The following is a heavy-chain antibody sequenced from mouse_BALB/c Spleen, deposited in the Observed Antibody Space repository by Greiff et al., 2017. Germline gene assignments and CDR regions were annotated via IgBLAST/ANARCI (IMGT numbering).Heavy chain of an antibody. J-gene: IGHJ2*01. D-gene: IGHD1-1*01. CDR2: ISSGSSTI. V-gene: IGHV5-17*02. CDR1: GFTFSSFG. Sequence: EVQLVESGGGLVQPGGSRKLSCAASGFTFSSFGMHWVRQAPEKGLEWVAYISSGSSTIYYADTVKGRFTISRDNPKNTLFLQMTSLRSEDTAMYYCARADYYGSRGPSDYWGQGTTLTVSS. CDR3: ARADYYGSRGPSDY.